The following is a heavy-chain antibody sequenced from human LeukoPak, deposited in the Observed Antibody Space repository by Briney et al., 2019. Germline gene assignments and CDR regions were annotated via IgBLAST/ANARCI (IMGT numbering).Heavy chain of an antibody. J-gene: IGHJ5*02. CDR1: GFTFSSYA. D-gene: IGHD6-13*01. CDR2: ISGSGGST. V-gene: IGHV3-23*01. Sequence: GGSLRLSCAASGFTFSSYAMSWVRQAPGKGLEWVSAISGSGGSTYYADSVKGRFTISRDNSKNTPYLQMNSLRAEDTAVYYCAKGIAAADFNWFDPWGQGTPVTVSS. CDR3: AKGIAAADFNWFDP.